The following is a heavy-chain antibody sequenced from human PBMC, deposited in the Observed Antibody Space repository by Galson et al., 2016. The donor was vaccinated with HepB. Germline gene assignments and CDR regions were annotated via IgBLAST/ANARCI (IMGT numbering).Heavy chain of an antibody. J-gene: IGHJ4*02. V-gene: IGHV3-30*04. D-gene: IGHD5-24*01. Sequence: SLRLSCADSGFTFSSYAMHWVRQAPGKGLEWVAIISYDGRNKYYADADSVKGRFTISKDNSKNTLYLQMSSLRAEDTAVYYWARDISATKYYFDYWGQGTLVTVSS. CDR1: GFTFSSYA. CDR3: ARDISATKYYFDY. CDR2: ISYDGRNK.